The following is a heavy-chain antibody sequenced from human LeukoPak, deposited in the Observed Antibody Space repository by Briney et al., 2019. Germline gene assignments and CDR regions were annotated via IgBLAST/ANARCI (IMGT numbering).Heavy chain of an antibody. CDR2: ISYDGSNK. CDR3: ARDLGDFWSGYQYYFDY. D-gene: IGHD3-3*01. Sequence: GGSLRLSCAASGFTFSSYAMHWVRQAPGKGLEWVAVISYDGSNKYYADSVKGRFTISRDNSKNTLYLQMNSLRAEDTAVYYCARDLGDFWSGYQYYFDYWGQGTLVTVSS. V-gene: IGHV3-30-3*01. J-gene: IGHJ4*02. CDR1: GFTFSSYA.